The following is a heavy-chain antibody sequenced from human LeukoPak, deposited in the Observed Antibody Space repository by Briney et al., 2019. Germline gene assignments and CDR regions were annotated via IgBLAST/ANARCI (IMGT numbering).Heavy chain of an antibody. CDR1: GYTFTSYG. Sequence: ASVKVSCKASGYTFTSYGVSWVRQAPGQGLEWMGWISAYNGNTNYAQKLQGRVTMTTDTSTSTAYMELRSLRSDDTAVYYCARLGGPRDYYYGMDVWGQGTTVTVSS. V-gene: IGHV1-18*01. CDR3: ARLGGPRDYYYGMDV. D-gene: IGHD2-15*01. CDR2: ISAYNGNT. J-gene: IGHJ6*02.